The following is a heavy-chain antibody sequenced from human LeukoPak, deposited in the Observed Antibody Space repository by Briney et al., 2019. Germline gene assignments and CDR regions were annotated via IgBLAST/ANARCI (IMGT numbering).Heavy chain of an antibody. CDR1: GGSISSYY. V-gene: IGHV4-59*01. CDR2: IYYSGST. D-gene: IGHD1-26*01. Sequence: SETLSLTCTVSGGSISSYYWSWIRQPPGKGLEWIGYIYYSGSTNYNPSLKSRVTISVDTSKNQFSLKLSSVTAADTAVYYCARVSGRYDYVDYWGQGTLVTVSS. CDR3: ARVSGRYDYVDY. J-gene: IGHJ4*02.